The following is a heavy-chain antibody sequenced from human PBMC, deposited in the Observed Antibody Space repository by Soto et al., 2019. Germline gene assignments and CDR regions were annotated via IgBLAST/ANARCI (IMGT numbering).Heavy chain of an antibody. CDR1: GFSFSSTGVG. CDR3: ARRGHNSGFFYYDY. J-gene: IGHJ4*02. Sequence: QITLKESGPTLVKVTHTVTLPCTFSGFSFSSTGVGVGWIRQPPGKDLAGLALINWNDDKRYNPSLKSRLTITKDTSKNQVVLTMTNMDPVDTATYYCARRGHNSGFFYYDYWGQGTLVTVSS. V-gene: IGHV2-5*01. CDR2: INWNDDK. D-gene: IGHD3-22*01.